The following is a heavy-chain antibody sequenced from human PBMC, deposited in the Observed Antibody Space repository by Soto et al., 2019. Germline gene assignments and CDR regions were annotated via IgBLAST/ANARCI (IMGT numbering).Heavy chain of an antibody. CDR2: INPNSGNT. D-gene: IGHD6-13*01. V-gene: IGHV1-8*02. CDR3: AGSPIAAAGTGWFDP. J-gene: IGHJ5*02. CDR1: GYTFTGYY. Sequence: ASVKVSCKASGYTFTGYYMHWVRQAPGQGLEWMGWINPNSGNTGYAQKFQGRVTMTRNTSISTAYMELSSLRSEDTAVYYCAGSPIAAAGTGWFDPWGQGTLVTVS.